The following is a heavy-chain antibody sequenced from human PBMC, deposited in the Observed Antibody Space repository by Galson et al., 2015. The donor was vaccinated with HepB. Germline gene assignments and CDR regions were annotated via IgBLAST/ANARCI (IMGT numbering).Heavy chain of an antibody. V-gene: IGHV5-10-1*01. D-gene: IGHD3-16*02. J-gene: IGHJ3*02. CDR1: GYSFTSYW. CDR2: IDPSDSYT. CDR3: ARRSLDDYVWGSYRSDAFDI. Sequence: QSGAEVKKPGESLRISCKGSGYSFTSYWISWVRQMPGKGLEWMGRIDPSDSYTNYSPSLQGHVTISADKSISTAYLQWSSLKASDTAMYYCARRSLDDYVWGSYRSDAFDIWGQGTMVTVSS.